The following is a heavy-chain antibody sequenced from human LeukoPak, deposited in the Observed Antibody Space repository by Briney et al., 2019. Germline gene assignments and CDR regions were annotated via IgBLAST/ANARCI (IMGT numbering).Heavy chain of an antibody. V-gene: IGHV3-30*02. CDR1: GFTFSSYG. D-gene: IGHD3-22*01. J-gene: IGHJ3*01. CDR3: AKPYYYDSSGRRWDDAFDV. Sequence: GGSLRLSCAASGFTFSSYGMHWVRQAPGKGLEWVAFIRYDGSNKYYADSVKGRFTISRDNSKNTLYLQMNSLRAEDTAVYYCAKPYYYDSSGRRWDDAFDVWGQGTMVTVSS. CDR2: IRYDGSNK.